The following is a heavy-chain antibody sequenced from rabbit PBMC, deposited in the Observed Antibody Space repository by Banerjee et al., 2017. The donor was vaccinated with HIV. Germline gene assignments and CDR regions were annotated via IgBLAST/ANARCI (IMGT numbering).Heavy chain of an antibody. Sequence: QEQLVESGGGLVQPEGSLTLTCKASGSDISSNAMCWVRQAPGKGLELIACIYSSNGDKWYASWVNGRFTISRSTSLNTVDLKMTSRTVADTATYFCARDLAGVIGWNCNLWGPGTLVTV. CDR3: ARDLAGVIGWNCNL. D-gene: IGHD4-1*01. CDR2: IYSSNGDK. J-gene: IGHJ4*01. V-gene: IGHV1S47*01. CDR1: GSDISSNA.